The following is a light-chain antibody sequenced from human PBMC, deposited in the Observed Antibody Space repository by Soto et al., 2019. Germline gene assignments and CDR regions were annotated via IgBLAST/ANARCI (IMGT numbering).Light chain of an antibody. CDR1: QSISSW. CDR3: QQYNSYPLT. V-gene: IGKV1-5*01. Sequence: DIQMTQSPSTLSASVGERVTLTCRASQSISSWLAWYQQKPGKTPKLLIYDASSLETGVPSRFSGSGSGTEFTLTLSSLQPDDFATYYCQQYNSYPLTFGGGTKVEIK. J-gene: IGKJ4*01. CDR2: DAS.